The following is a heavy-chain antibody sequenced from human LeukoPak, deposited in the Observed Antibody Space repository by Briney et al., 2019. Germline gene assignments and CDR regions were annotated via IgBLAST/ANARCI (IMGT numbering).Heavy chain of an antibody. CDR2: INHSGST. Sequence: SETLSLTCAVYGGSFSGYYWSWIRQPPGKGLEWIGEINHSGSTNYNPPLKSRVTISVDTSKNQFSLKLSSVTAADTAVYYCARIGIAVAGRVYWGQGTLVTVSS. CDR1: GGSFSGYY. V-gene: IGHV4-34*01. CDR3: ARIGIAVAGRVY. J-gene: IGHJ4*02. D-gene: IGHD6-19*01.